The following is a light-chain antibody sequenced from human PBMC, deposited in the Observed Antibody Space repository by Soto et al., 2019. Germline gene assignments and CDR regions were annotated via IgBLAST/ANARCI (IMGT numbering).Light chain of an antibody. Sequence: QSVLTQPASLSGSPGQSITISCTGTSGDIGSYNRVSWYQQHPGKAPKLIIYEVTDRPSGVSNRFSGSKSGNTASLTISGLQAEDEAEYYCSSYTNINTRACVFGTGTKSPX. CDR2: EVT. J-gene: IGLJ1*01. CDR3: SSYTNINTRACV. CDR1: SGDIGSYNR. V-gene: IGLV2-14*01.